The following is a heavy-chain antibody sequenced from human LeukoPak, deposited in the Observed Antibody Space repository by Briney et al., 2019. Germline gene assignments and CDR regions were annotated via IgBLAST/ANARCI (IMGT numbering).Heavy chain of an antibody. CDR1: GFTFGTSA. J-gene: IGHJ6*02. V-gene: IGHV1-58*01. CDR3: AATLTVTTGSAYFGMDV. D-gene: IGHD4-17*01. CDR2: IVVGSVNT. Sequence: SVKVSCKASGFTFGTSAVQWVRQARGQRLEWIGWIVVGSVNTNYAQKFQERVTITRDMTTSTAYMELTSLRSEDTAVYYCAATLTVTTGSAYFGMDVWGQGTTVTVSS.